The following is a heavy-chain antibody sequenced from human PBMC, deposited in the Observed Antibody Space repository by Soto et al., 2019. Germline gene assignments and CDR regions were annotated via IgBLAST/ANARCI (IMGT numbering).Heavy chain of an antibody. CDR2: IYRGRAT. D-gene: IGHD6-13*01. V-gene: IGHV3-53*01. Sequence: PGGSLRLSCAVSGFSVSNTYMSWVRQAPGKGLEWISVIYRGRATYYADSVKGRFTISRDDAEKSLYLQMNSLRAEDTALYYCAREPQGIAAALDYWGQGTLVTVSS. CDR3: AREPQGIAAALDY. J-gene: IGHJ4*02. CDR1: GFSVSNTY.